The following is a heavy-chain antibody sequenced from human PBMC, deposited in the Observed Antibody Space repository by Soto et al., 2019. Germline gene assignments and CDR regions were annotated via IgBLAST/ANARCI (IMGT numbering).Heavy chain of an antibody. Sequence: QVQLVQSGAEVKKPGASVKVSCKASGYTFSSYGISWVRQAPGQGLEWMGWISAYNGNTKYAQKIQGRITITTDTSTITAYMELRSRRSDDTAVYYCARDSPPVDYWGQGTLVTVSS. CDR1: GYTFSSYG. CDR2: ISAYNGNT. CDR3: ARDSPPVDY. V-gene: IGHV1-18*01. J-gene: IGHJ4*02.